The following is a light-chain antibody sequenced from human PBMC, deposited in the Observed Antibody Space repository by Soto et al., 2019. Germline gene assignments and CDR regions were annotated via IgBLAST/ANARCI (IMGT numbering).Light chain of an antibody. J-gene: IGKJ1*01. CDR3: QQYNKWPWT. V-gene: IGKV3-15*01. Sequence: ERVMTQSPATLSASPGERVTLSCRASQSVSSNLAWYQHKPGQAPRLLIYATSTRAPGVSARFSGSGSGSGTEFTLTISSLQSEDFGVYYCQQYNKWPWTFGQGTKVEIK. CDR2: ATS. CDR1: QSVSSN.